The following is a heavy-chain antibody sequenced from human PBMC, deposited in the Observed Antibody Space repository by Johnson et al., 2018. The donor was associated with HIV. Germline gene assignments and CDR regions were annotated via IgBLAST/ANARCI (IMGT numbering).Heavy chain of an antibody. CDR1: GFTFSSYA. CDR2: ISGSGGST. CDR3: AKDQFGIAVALADAFDI. Sequence: EVQLVESGGGLVQPGGSLRLSCAASGFTFSSYAMSWVRQAPGKGLEWVSAISGSGGSTYYADSVKGRFTMSRDNSKNTLYLQMNSLRAEDTAVYYCAKDQFGIAVALADAFDIWGQGTMVTVSS. J-gene: IGHJ3*02. D-gene: IGHD6-19*01. V-gene: IGHV3-23*04.